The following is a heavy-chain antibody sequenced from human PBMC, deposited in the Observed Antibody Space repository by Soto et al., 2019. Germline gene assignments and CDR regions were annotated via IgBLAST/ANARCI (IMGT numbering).Heavy chain of an antibody. CDR2: ISAYNGNT. V-gene: IGHV1-18*01. CDR3: ARDRPPPDY. J-gene: IGHJ4*02. CDR1: GYTFASYA. Sequence: QVQLVQSGAEVKKPGASVKVSCKASGYTFASYAISLMRQAPGQGLEWMGWISAYNGNTNYAQKLQGRVTMTTDTSTSTAYMELRSMGSDDTAGYYCARDRPPPDYWGQGTLVTVSS.